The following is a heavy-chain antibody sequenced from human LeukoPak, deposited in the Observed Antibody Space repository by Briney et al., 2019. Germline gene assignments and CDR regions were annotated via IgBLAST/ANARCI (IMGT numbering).Heavy chain of an antibody. V-gene: IGHV1-58*02. CDR2: IVAGSGNT. D-gene: IGHD3-22*01. Sequence: GTSVKVSCKASGFTFSNSVMQWVRQARGQRREWIGWIVAGSGNTNYAQKFQERVTITRDMSTYTAYMELSSLRFEDTAVYYCAAIYDNGGHYEGYYFDYWGQGTLVTVSS. CDR3: AAIYDNGGHYEGYYFDY. CDR1: GFTFSNSV. J-gene: IGHJ4*02.